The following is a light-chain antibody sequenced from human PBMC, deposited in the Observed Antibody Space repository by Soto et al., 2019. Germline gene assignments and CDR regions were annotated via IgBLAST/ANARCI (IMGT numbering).Light chain of an antibody. Sequence: DIQMTQSPSSLSASIGDTVTITCRASQSIASFLNWLQLKPGKAPKLLISDTSTLHSRVPSRFTGGGSGTEFTLTVRSLQPEDSALCCCLQDYSPVFAFGAG. J-gene: IGKJ4*01. CDR1: QSIASF. V-gene: IGKV1-39*01. CDR2: DTS. CDR3: LQDYSPVFA.